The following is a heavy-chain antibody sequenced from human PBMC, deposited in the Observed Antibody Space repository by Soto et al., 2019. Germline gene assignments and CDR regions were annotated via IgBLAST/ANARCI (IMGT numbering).Heavy chain of an antibody. CDR3: ARDFREAARDFYYYYMDV. D-gene: IGHD6-6*01. J-gene: IGHJ6*03. CDR2: IYYGGST. Sequence: ETLSHTCTVYGGSISSYNWSWIREPPGKGLEWIGYIYYGGSTNYNPSLKSRVTISVDTSKNQFSLKLSSVTAADTAVYYCARDFREAARDFYYYYMDVWVKGTTVTVSS. V-gene: IGHV4-59*01. CDR1: GGSISSYN.